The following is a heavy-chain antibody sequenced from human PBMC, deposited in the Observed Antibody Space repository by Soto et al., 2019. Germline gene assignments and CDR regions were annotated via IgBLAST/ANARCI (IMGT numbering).Heavy chain of an antibody. CDR3: ARDVPPSWLDS. V-gene: IGHV3-74*01. Sequence: EVQLVESGGGLVQPGGSLRLSCEASRGAFGDYWMHWVRQAPGKGLVWVSRINRDANDIIYADSVKGRFTASRDNAKNMVFLQMNSLRVEVTAVYYCARDVPPSWLDSWGQGTLVTVSS. D-gene: IGHD3-10*02. CDR1: RGAFGDYW. CDR2: INRDANDI. J-gene: IGHJ5*01.